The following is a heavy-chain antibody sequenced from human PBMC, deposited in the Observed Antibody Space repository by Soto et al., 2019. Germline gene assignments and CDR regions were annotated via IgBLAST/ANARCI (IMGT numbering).Heavy chain of an antibody. V-gene: IGHV3-23*01. CDR2: ISASGSNG. D-gene: IGHD4-4*01. J-gene: IGHJ4*02. Sequence: PGGSLRLSCAASGFTFSTYVMAWVRQAPGRGLEWVSGISASGSNGFYTDSVKGRFIISIDNSKNTLYPQMNSLRVDDTALYFCAKGDSDYYFDSLGQGTPVTVSS. CDR3: AKGDSDYYFDS. CDR1: GFTFSTYV.